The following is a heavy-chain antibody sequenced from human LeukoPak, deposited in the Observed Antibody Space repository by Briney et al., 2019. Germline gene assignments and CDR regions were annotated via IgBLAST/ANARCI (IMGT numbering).Heavy chain of an antibody. V-gene: IGHV3-11*01. CDR2: INIGGTNT. CDR1: GFTFNDYY. J-gene: IGHJ5*02. Sequence: GGSPRLSCAASGFTFNDYYMSWIRQATGKGVEWLSYINIGGTNTHYADSVKGRFTISRDNAQKSLYLEMNNLRAEDTAGYYCATDGAGFDTWGQGVLVTVSS. CDR3: ATDGAGFDT.